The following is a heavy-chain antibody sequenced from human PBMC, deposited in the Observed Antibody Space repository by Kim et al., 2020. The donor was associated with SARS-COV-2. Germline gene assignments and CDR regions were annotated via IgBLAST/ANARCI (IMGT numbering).Heavy chain of an antibody. CDR3: ARGQGGSYPNGFDP. CDR1: GFTFSSYG. V-gene: IGHV3-33*01. Sequence: GGSLRLSCAASGFTFSSYGMHWVRQAPGKGLEWVAVIWYDGSNKYYADSVKGRFTISRDNSKNTLYLHMNSLRAEDTAVYYCARGQGGSYPNGFDPWGQGTLVTVSS. D-gene: IGHD1-26*01. CDR2: IWYDGSNK. J-gene: IGHJ5*02.